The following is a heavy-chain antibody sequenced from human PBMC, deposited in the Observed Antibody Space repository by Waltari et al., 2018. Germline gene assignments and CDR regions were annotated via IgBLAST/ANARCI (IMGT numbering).Heavy chain of an antibody. CDR2: IYTSGST. CDR1: GGSIRSGSYY. CDR3: ARGDTYYYDSSGYS. D-gene: IGHD3-22*01. J-gene: IGHJ5*02. V-gene: IGHV4-61*02. Sequence: QVQLQESGPGLVKPSQTLSLTCTVSGGSIRSGSYYLSWLRQPAGKGLAWIGRIYTSGSTNDNPSIKSRVTISVDTSKNQFSLKLSSVTAADTAVYYCARGDTYYYDSSGYSWGQGTLVTVSS.